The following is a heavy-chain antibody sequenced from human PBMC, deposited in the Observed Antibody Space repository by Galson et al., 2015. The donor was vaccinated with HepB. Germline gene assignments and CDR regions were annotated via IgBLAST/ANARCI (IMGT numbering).Heavy chain of an antibody. V-gene: IGHV3-21*01. D-gene: IGHD6-19*01. Sequence: LRLSCAASGFTFSSYSMNWVRQAPGKGLEWVSSISSSSSYIYYADSVKGRFTISRDNAKNSLYLQMNSLRAEDTAVYYCARSLVEQWLVRRGTDYRGQGTLVTVSS. CDR2: ISSSSSYI. CDR1: GFTFSSYS. CDR3: ARSLVEQWLVRRGTDY. J-gene: IGHJ4*02.